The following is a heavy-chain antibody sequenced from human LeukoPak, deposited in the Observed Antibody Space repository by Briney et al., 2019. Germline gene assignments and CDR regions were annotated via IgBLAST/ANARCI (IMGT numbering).Heavy chain of an antibody. Sequence: PGGSLRLSCAASGFTFSSYGMHWVRQAPGKGLEWVAVISYDGSNKYYAGSVKGRFTISRDNSKNTLYLQMNSLRAEDTAVYYCAKDRDSSGWYSIFDYWGQGTLVTVSS. J-gene: IGHJ4*02. CDR1: GFTFSSYG. D-gene: IGHD6-19*01. CDR2: ISYDGSNK. CDR3: AKDRDSSGWYSIFDY. V-gene: IGHV3-30*18.